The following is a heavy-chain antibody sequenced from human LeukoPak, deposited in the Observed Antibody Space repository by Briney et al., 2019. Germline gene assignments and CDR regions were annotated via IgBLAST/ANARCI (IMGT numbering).Heavy chain of an antibody. V-gene: IGHV3-30-3*01. Sequence: GTSLRLSCEASGSTFISYLIHWVRQAPGKGLEWVALISKDGTRDWYATSVRGCFTISRDNSKNTVYLHMNSLRPEDTALYYCVRDAGTIPEVVNAHFDYWGQGTLVTVSS. J-gene: IGHJ4*02. D-gene: IGHD1-14*01. CDR1: GSTFISYL. CDR2: ISKDGTRD. CDR3: VRDAGTIPEVVNAHFDY.